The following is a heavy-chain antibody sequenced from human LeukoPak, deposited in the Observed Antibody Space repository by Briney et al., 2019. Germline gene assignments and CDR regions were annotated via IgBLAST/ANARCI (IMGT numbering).Heavy chain of an antibody. CDR1: GFTFSGYW. D-gene: IGHD6-13*01. CDR2: IKQDGSEK. Sequence: GGSLRLSCVASGFTFSGYWMSWVRQAPGKGLEWVANIKQDGSEKYYVDSVKGRFTISRDNAKNSLYLQMNSLRVEDTGMYYCATGAQQLGYWGQGNLVTVSS. V-gene: IGHV3-7*03. CDR3: ATGAQQLGY. J-gene: IGHJ4*02.